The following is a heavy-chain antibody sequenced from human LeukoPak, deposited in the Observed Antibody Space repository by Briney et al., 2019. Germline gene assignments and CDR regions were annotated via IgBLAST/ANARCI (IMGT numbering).Heavy chain of an antibody. CDR2: ISWNSGSI. CDR1: RFTFDDYA. J-gene: IGHJ4*02. D-gene: IGHD3-10*01. V-gene: IGHV3-9*01. CDR3: AKDITYYYGSGSYDY. Sequence: GGSLRLSCAASRFTFDDYAMHWVRQAPGKGLEWVSGISWNSGSIGYADSVKGRFTISRDNAKNSLYLQMNSLRAEDTALYYCAKDITYYYGSGSYDYWGQGTLVTVSS.